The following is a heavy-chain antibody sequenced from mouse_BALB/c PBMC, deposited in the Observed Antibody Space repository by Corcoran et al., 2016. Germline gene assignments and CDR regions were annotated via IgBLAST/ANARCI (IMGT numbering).Heavy chain of an antibody. CDR2: INPYNDGT. Sequence: EVQLQQSGPERVKPGASVKMSCKASGYTFSSYVMHWVKQKPGQGLEWIGYINPYNDGTKYNEKFKGKATLTSDKSSSTAYMELSSLTSEDSAVYYCARPGWLLPPAYWGQGTLVTVSA. V-gene: IGHV1S136*01. D-gene: IGHD2-3*01. CDR1: GYTFSSYV. J-gene: IGHJ3*01. CDR3: ARPGWLLPPAY.